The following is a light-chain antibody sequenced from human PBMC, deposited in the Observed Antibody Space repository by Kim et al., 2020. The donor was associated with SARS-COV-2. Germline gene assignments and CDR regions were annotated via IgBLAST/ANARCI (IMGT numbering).Light chain of an antibody. CDR1: QSVSTN. J-gene: IGKJ2*03. Sequence: EIVLTQSPATLSVYPGESVTLSCRASQSVSTNLAWYHQKPGQSPRLFMYGVTTRAGGIPARFSGSGSGTDFNLTISGLQSEDFAVYYCHQYDDWPWSFGQGTKLEI. V-gene: IGKV3-15*01. CDR2: GVT. CDR3: HQYDDWPWS.